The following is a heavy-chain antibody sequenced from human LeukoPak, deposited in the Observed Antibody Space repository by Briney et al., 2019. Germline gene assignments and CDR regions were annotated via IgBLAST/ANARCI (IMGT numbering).Heavy chain of an antibody. CDR3: ARQDILTGYYAYGMDV. Sequence: GESLKISCKGSGYSFTSYWIGWVRQMPGKGLEWMGIIYPGDSDTRYSPSFQGQVTISADKSNSTAYLQWSSLKASDTAMYYCARQDILTGYYAYGMDVWGQGTTVTVSS. CDR1: GYSFTSYW. J-gene: IGHJ6*02. CDR2: IYPGDSDT. V-gene: IGHV5-51*01. D-gene: IGHD3-9*01.